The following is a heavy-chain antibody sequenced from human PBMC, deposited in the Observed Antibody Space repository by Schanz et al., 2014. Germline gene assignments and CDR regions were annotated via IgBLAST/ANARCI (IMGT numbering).Heavy chain of an antibody. J-gene: IGHJ3*01. CDR2: MYINSGST. CDR1: GFTVNTNY. V-gene: IGHV3-53*01. CDR3: ARDGGRDGYNLAFDV. Sequence: EVQLVESGGGLIQPGGSLRLSCAVSGFTVNTNYMSWVRQAPGKGLEWISSMYINSGSTQYADSVKGRFIISRDSSKNTLFLKMNSLRDEATAVYSCARDGGRDGYNLAFDVWGQGTLVTVSS. D-gene: IGHD5-12*01.